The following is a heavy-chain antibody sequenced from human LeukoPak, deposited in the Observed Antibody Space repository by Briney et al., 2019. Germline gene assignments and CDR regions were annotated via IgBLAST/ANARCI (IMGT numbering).Heavy chain of an antibody. J-gene: IGHJ4*02. V-gene: IGHV3-53*01. D-gene: IGHD1-26*01. CDR3: ASRIVGATYGY. CDR2: IYSGGST. Sequence: GGSLRLSCAASGFTVSSNYMSWVRQAPGKGLEWVSVIYSGGSTYYADSVKGRFTISRDNSKNTLYLQMNSLRAEDTAVYYCASRIVGATYGYWGQGTLVTVSS. CDR1: GFTVSSNY.